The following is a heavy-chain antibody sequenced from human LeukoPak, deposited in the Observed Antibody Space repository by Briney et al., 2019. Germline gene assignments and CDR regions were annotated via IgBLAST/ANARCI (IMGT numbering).Heavy chain of an antibody. J-gene: IGHJ4*02. CDR3: ARPPLRGYSYGGLEV. Sequence: GGSLRLSCAASGFTFSDYYMSWIRQAPGKGLEWVSYISSSGSTIYYADSVKGRFTISRDNAKNSLYLQMNRLRAEDTAVYYCARPPLRGYSYGGLEVWGKGTLVTVSS. CDR1: GFTFSDYY. D-gene: IGHD5-18*01. CDR2: ISSSGSTI. V-gene: IGHV3-11*01.